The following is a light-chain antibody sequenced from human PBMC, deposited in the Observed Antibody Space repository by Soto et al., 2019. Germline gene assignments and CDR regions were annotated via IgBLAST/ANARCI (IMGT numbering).Light chain of an antibody. CDR2: NVS. J-gene: IGLJ2*01. V-gene: IGLV2-14*01. Sequence: QSALTQPASVPGSPGQSITISCTGTSSDVGGYNYVSWYQQHPGKAPKLMIYNVSDRPSGVSNRFSGSKSGNTASLTISGLQADDEADYYCSSYTSSSTLLFGGGTKVTVL. CDR1: SSDVGGYNY. CDR3: SSYTSSSTLL.